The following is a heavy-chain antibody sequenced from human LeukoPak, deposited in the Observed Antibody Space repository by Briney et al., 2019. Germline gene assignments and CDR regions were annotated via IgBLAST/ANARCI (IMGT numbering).Heavy chain of an antibody. CDR3: ARGIHDYGALDAFDI. J-gene: IGHJ3*02. D-gene: IGHD4-17*01. CDR2: IYHSGST. Sequence: ASETLSLTCAVSGGSISSGGYSWSWIRQPPGKGLEWIGYIYHSGSTYYNPSLKSRVTISVDRSKNQFSLKLSSVTAADTAVYYCARGIHDYGALDAFDIWGQGTMVTVSS. CDR1: GGSISSGGYS. V-gene: IGHV4-30-2*01.